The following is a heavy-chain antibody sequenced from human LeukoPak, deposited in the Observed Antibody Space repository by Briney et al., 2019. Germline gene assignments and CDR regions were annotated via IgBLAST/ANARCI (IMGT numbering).Heavy chain of an antibody. CDR3: ARSGYYFDY. CDR1: GVSISSSTNF. CDR2: IYNRGYT. J-gene: IGHJ4*02. Sequence: SETLSLTCSVYGVSISSSTNFWGWIRQPPGEGLEWIASIYNRGYTYYNPSLRSRATISADTSKGQFSLKVTSVTAADTAVYYCARSGYYFDYWGQGTLVTVSS. D-gene: IGHD3-22*01. V-gene: IGHV4-39*01.